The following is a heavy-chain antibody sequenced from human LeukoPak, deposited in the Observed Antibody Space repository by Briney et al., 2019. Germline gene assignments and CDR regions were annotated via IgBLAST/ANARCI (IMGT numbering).Heavy chain of an antibody. V-gene: IGHV3-73*01. Sequence: GGSLRLSCAASGFTFSGSAMHWVRQASGKGLEWVGRIRSKANSYATAYAASVKGRFTISRDDSKNTAYLQMNSLKTEDTAVYYCTRPGYCSGGSCYSDSVDYWGQGTLVTVSS. D-gene: IGHD2-15*01. J-gene: IGHJ4*02. CDR3: TRPGYCSGGSCYSDSVDY. CDR1: GFTFSGSA. CDR2: IRSKANSYAT.